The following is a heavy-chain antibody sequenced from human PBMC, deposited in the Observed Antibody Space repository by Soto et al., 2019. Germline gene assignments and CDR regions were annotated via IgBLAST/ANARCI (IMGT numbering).Heavy chain of an antibody. D-gene: IGHD3-22*01. J-gene: IGHJ4*02. CDR1: GGTFSSYA. V-gene: IGHV1-69*01. Sequence: QVQLVQSGAEVKKPGSSVKVSCKASGGTFSSYAISWVRQAPGQGLEWMGGIIPIFGTANYAQKFQGRVTITAAESTSTAYMELRSLRSEETAVYYCAREWASGSHIGYWGEGTLVTVSS. CDR3: AREWASGSHIGY. CDR2: IIPIFGTA.